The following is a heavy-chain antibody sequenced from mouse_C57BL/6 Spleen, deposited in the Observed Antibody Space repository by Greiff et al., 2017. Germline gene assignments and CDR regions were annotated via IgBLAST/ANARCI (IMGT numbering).Heavy chain of an antibody. CDR3: ARRDYYGSSQYYFDY. V-gene: IGHV1-63*01. D-gene: IGHD1-1*01. CDR2: IYPGGGYT. CDR1: GYTFTNYW. J-gene: IGHJ2*01. Sequence: QVQLQQSGAELVRPGTSVKMSCKASGYTFTNYWIGWAKQRPGHGLEWIGDIYPGGGYTNYNEKFKGKATLTADKSSSTAYMQFSSLTSEDSAIYYCARRDYYGSSQYYFDYWGQGTTLTVSS.